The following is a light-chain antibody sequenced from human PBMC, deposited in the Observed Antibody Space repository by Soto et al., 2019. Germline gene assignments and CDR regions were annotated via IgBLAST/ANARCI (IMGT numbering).Light chain of an antibody. Sequence: QSVLTEPAWVCGSPAQAITISCASSDVGNFEHISWYQQHPGKGPKLIIYEDTRRPSGISARFSGSKSGNTASLTISGLQAEDEADYYCSSYPWRPTLYAFARGTKVTVL. CDR1: SSDVGNFEH. V-gene: IGLV2-23*01. J-gene: IGLJ1*01. CDR2: EDT. CDR3: SSYPWRPTLYA.